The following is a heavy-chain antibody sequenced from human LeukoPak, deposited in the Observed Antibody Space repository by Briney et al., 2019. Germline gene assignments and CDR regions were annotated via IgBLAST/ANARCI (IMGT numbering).Heavy chain of an antibody. CDR1: GGSFSGYY. D-gene: IGHD3-22*01. CDR3: ARGVLDSSGYYLIDY. V-gene: IGHV4-34*01. CDR2: INHSGST. J-gene: IGHJ4*02. Sequence: PSETLSLTCAVYGGSFSGYYWSWIRQPPGKGLEWIGEINHSGSTNYNPSLKSRVTISVDTSKNQFSLKLSSVTAADTAVYYCARGVLDSSGYYLIDYWGQGTLVTVSS.